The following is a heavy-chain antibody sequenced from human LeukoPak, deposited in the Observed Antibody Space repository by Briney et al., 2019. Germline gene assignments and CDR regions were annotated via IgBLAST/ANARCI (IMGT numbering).Heavy chain of an antibody. D-gene: IGHD5-18*01. CDR1: GFTFRSYW. J-gene: IGHJ4*02. V-gene: IGHV3-7*03. CDR3: ARDHNYGSDY. Sequence: ESGGSLRLSCAASGFTFRSYWMSWVRQAPGKGLEWVANIKEDGSEKYYVDSVKGQFTISRDSAKNSLYLQMNSLRVEDTAVYYCARDHNYGSDYWGQGTLVTVSS. CDR2: IKEDGSEK.